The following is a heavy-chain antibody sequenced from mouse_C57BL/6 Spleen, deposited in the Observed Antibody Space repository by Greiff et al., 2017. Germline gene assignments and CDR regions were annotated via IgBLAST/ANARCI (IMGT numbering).Heavy chain of an antibody. Sequence: QVQLQESGAELARPGASVKLSCKASGYTFTSYGISWVKQRTGQGLEWIGEIYPRSGNTYYNEKFKGKATLTADKSSSTAYMELRSLTSEDSAVYFCARGGGNYGFDYWGQGTTLTVSS. CDR3: ARGGGNYGFDY. CDR2: IYPRSGNT. J-gene: IGHJ2*01. V-gene: IGHV1-81*01. CDR1: GYTFTSYG. D-gene: IGHD2-1*01.